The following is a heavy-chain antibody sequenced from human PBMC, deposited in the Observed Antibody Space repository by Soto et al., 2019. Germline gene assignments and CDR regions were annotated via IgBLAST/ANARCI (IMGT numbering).Heavy chain of an antibody. V-gene: IGHV1-2*04. CDR3: ARERLHLWGSYYRGDPEFDP. CDR1: GYTFTGYY. D-gene: IGHD3-10*01. CDR2: INPNSGGT. Sequence: ASVKVSCKASGYTFTGYYMHWVRQAPGQGLEWMGWINPNSGGTNYAQKFQGWVTMTRDTSISTAYMELSRLRSDDTAVYYCARERLHLWGSYYRGDPEFDPWGQGTLVTVSS. J-gene: IGHJ5*02.